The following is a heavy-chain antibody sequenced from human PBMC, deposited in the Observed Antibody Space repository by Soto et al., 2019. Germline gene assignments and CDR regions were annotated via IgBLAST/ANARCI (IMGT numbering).Heavy chain of an antibody. V-gene: IGHV1-69*13. Sequence: SVKVSCKASGGTFSRYAISWVRQAPGQGLEWMGGIIPIFGTANYAQKFQGRVTITADESTSTAYMALSSLSSKDTAVYYCARAADSGSSDWGQGTLVTVSS. CDR3: ARAADSGSSD. CDR1: GGTFSRYA. J-gene: IGHJ4*02. CDR2: IIPIFGTA. D-gene: IGHD1-26*01.